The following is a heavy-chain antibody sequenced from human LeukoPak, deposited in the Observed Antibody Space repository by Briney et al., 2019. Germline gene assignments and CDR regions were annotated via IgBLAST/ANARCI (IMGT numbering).Heavy chain of an antibody. D-gene: IGHD5-24*01. Sequence: GGSLRLSCAASGFTFSSYGMHWVRQAPGKGLEWVAFIRYDGSNKYYADSVKGRFTISRDNSKNTLYLQMNSLRAEDTAVYYCARPRRDGYNYDLDFWGQGTLVTVSS. CDR3: ARPRRDGYNYDLDF. J-gene: IGHJ4*02. V-gene: IGHV3-30*02. CDR1: GFTFSSYG. CDR2: IRYDGSNK.